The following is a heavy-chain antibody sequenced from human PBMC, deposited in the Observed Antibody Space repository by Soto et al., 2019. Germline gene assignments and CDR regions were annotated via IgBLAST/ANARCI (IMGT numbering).Heavy chain of an antibody. D-gene: IGHD1-1*01. CDR2: IAGDDGNT. CDR3: ARRTLGSSIGIGDY. CDR1: GYDFFNYG. J-gene: IGHJ4*02. V-gene: IGHV1-18*03. Sequence: QVQLVQSGGEVKKPGASLKVSCKASGYDFFNYGISWVRQAPGQGLEWMGCIAGDDGNTDYAQDLLGRVTMTTDTSTNTAYMELRGLTSDDMAIYYCARRTLGSSIGIGDYWGQGVLVTVSS.